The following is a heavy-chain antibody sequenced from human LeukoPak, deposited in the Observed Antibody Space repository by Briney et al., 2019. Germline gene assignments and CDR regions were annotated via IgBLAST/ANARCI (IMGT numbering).Heavy chain of an antibody. Sequence: ASVKVSCKASGYTFTGYYMHWVRQAPGQGLEWMGWINPNSGGTNYAQKFQGRVTMTRDTSISTAYMELSRLRSDDTAVYYCAVAAAGRNYYYYYYGMDVWGQGTTVTVSS. J-gene: IGHJ6*02. CDR2: INPNSGGT. D-gene: IGHD6-13*01. V-gene: IGHV1-2*02. CDR1: GYTFTGYY. CDR3: AVAAAGRNYYYYYYGMDV.